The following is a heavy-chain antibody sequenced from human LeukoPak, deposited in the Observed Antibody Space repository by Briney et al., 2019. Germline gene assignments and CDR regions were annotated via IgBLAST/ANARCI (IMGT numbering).Heavy chain of an antibody. V-gene: IGHV3-30-3*01. CDR2: TSSDLNVK. Sequence: GGSLRLSCAASGFTFRNYVIHWVRQAPGKGLEWVAVTSSDLNVKLYADSVKGRFTISRDNSRSTLYLQMNSLRPEDTAIYYCASEGYYGSGSPPSLYFDYWGQGTLVTVSS. D-gene: IGHD3-10*01. CDR3: ASEGYYGSGSPPSLYFDY. CDR1: GFTFRNYV. J-gene: IGHJ4*02.